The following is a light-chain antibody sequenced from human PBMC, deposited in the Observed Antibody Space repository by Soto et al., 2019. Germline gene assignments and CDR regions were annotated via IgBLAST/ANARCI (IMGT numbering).Light chain of an antibody. CDR3: HQSYSTPYT. CDR2: GAS. CDR1: QSIGSR. Sequence: DIRMTQSPSSLSASAGDSVTITCRASQSIGSRLNWYQQIPGKAPKLLIYGASTLQGGVPSRFVGSGSGTDFSLTITSLQREDFATYFCHQSYSTPYTFGLGTKLEIK. V-gene: IGKV1-39*01. J-gene: IGKJ2*01.